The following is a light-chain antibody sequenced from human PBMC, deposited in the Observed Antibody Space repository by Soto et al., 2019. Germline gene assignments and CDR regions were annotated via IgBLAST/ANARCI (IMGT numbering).Light chain of an antibody. J-gene: IGLJ1*01. CDR2: DVS. CDR1: SSDVGGYKY. CDR3: CSFTGGGTYV. Sequence: QSALTQPASVSGSPGQSITISCTGTSSDVGGYKYVSWYQQHPGKAPKVMIYDVSNRPSGISNRFSGSKSGNTASLTISGLQAEDEADYYCCSFTGGGTYVFGTGTKLTVL. V-gene: IGLV2-14*03.